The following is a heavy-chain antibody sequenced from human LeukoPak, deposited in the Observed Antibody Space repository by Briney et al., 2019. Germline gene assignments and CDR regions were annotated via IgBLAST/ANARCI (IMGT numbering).Heavy chain of an antibody. CDR2: IWYDGSNK. V-gene: IGHV3-33*06. J-gene: IGHJ4*02. Sequence: GGSLRLSCAASGFTFSSNGMHWVRQGPGKGLEWAAVIWYDGSNKYYADSVKGRFTISRDNSKNTLYLQMNSLRAEDTSVYYCAKDSDPRDYGDPVPDYWGQGTLVTVSS. CDR3: AKDSDPRDYGDPVPDY. CDR1: GFTFSSNG. D-gene: IGHD4-17*01.